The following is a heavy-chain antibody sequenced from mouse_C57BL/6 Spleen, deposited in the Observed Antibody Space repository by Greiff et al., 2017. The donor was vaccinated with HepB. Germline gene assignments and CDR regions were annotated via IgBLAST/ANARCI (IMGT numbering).Heavy chain of an antibody. V-gene: IGHV14-4*01. Sequence: EVQLQQSGAELVRPGASVKLSCTASGFNIKDDYMHWVKQRPEQGLEWIGWIDPENGDTEYASKFQGKATITADTSSNPAYLQLSSLTSEDTAVYYCTSRGGWFAYWGQGTLVTVSA. CDR2: IDPENGDT. J-gene: IGHJ3*01. CDR3: TSRGGWFAY. CDR1: GFNIKDDY.